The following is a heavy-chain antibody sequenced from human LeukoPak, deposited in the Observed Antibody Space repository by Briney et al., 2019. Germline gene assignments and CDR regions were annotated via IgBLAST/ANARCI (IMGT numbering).Heavy chain of an antibody. Sequence: SETLSLTCTVSGGSISSGGYYWSWIRQHPGKGLEWIGYIYYSGSTYYNPSLKSRVTISVDTSKNQFSLKLSSVTAADTAVYYCARYYGSGSYYTGSFDYWGQGTLVTVSS. V-gene: IGHV4-31*03. CDR2: IYYSGST. CDR3: ARYYGSGSYYTGSFDY. J-gene: IGHJ4*02. D-gene: IGHD3-10*01. CDR1: GGSISSGGYY.